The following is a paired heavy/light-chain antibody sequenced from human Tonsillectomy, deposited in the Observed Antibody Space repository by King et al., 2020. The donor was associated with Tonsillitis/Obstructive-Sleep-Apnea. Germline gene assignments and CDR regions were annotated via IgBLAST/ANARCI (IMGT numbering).Heavy chain of an antibody. Sequence: QVQLVQSGAEVKTPGASVKVSCKASNYTFTTDDFSWVRQAPGQGLEWMGWISSYNGDTHYAQKFQARVTMTIDTSTGTANMELRSLRSDDTAVFYCVTTSPEGAYSYHHMDVWGKGTTVTVSS. CDR3: VTTSPEGAYSYHHMDV. CDR1: NYTFTTDD. D-gene: IGHD1-26*01. CDR2: ISSYNGDT. V-gene: IGHV1-18*01. J-gene: IGHJ6*03.
Light chain of an antibody. J-gene: IGLJ1*01. CDR3: CSYADNNIFV. V-gene: IGLV2-23*02. Sequence: QSALTQPASVSESPGQSITISCTGTSSDVGSYNLVSWYQQHPGKAPKLIIYEVTKRPSGVSNRFSGSKSGNTASLTISGLQPEDEADYYCCSYADNNIFVFGTGTKVTVL. CDR2: EVT. CDR1: SSDVGSYNL.